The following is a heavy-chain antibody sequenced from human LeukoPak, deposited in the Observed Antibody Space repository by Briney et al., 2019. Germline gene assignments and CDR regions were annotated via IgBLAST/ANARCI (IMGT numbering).Heavy chain of an antibody. CDR2: INSDGSST. CDR3: AKTPSGGPYFDY. D-gene: IGHD6-19*01. Sequence: GGSLRLSCAASGFTFSSYWMHWVRQAPGKGLVWVSRINSDGSSTSYADSVKGRFTISRDNAKNTLYLQMNSLRAEDTAVYYCAKTPSGGPYFDYWGQGTLVTVSS. V-gene: IGHV3-74*01. J-gene: IGHJ4*02. CDR1: GFTFSSYW.